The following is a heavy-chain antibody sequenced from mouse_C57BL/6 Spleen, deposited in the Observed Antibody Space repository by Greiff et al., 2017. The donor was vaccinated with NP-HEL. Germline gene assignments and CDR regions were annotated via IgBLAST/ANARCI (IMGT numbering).Heavy chain of an antibody. Sequence: QVQLQQSGAELVRPGASVKLSCKASGYTFTDYYINWVKQRPGQGLEWIARIYPGSGNTYYNEKFKGKATLTAEKSSSTAYMQLSSLTSEDSAVYFCAREGLVWYFDVWGTGTTVTVSS. V-gene: IGHV1-76*01. CDR3: AREGLVWYFDV. J-gene: IGHJ1*03. CDR1: GYTFTDYY. CDR2: IYPGSGNT. D-gene: IGHD2-2*01.